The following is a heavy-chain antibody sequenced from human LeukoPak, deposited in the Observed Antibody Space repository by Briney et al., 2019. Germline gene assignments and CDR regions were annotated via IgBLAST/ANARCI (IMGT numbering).Heavy chain of an antibody. J-gene: IGHJ6*02. CDR1: GFTFDDYA. CDR3: AKDLGGGGWTQYYYHYAIDV. D-gene: IGHD6-19*01. CDR2: ISWKSGNI. V-gene: IGHV3-9*01. Sequence: GGSLRLSCAASGFTFDDYAMHWVRQAPGKGLEWVSGISWKSGNIGYADSVKGRFTISRDDAKNSLYLQMNSLRAEDTALYYCAKDLGGGGWTQYYYHYAIDVWGQGTTVTVSS.